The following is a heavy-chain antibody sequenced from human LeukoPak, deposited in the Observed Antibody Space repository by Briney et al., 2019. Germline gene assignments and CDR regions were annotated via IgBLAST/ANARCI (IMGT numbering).Heavy chain of an antibody. J-gene: IGHJ4*02. CDR2: IYYSGST. V-gene: IGHV4-39*07. Sequence: PSETLSLTCTVSGGSISSSSYYWGWIRQPPGKGLEWIGSIYYSGSTYYNPSLKSRVTISVDTSKNQFSLKLSSVTAADTAVYYCARTNGVFRTAMAYFDYWGQGTLVTVSS. D-gene: IGHD5-18*01. CDR3: ARTNGVFRTAMAYFDY. CDR1: GGSISSSSYY.